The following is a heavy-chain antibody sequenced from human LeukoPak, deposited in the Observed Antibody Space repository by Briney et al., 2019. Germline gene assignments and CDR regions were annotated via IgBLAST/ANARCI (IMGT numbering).Heavy chain of an antibody. D-gene: IGHD1-26*01. J-gene: IGHJ5*02. CDR3: AREVLVGATGWFDP. V-gene: IGHV1-69*13. Sequence: SVKASCKASGGTFSSYAISWVPQAPGQGLEWMGGIIPIFGTANYAQKIQGRVTITADESTSTAYMELSSLRSEDTAVYYCAREVLVGATGWFDPWGQGTLVTVSS. CDR1: GGTFSSYA. CDR2: IIPIFGTA.